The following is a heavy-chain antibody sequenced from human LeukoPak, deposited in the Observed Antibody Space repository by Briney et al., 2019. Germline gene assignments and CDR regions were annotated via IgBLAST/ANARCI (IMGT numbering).Heavy chain of an antibody. CDR1: GFPFSSFA. V-gene: IGHV3-23*01. J-gene: IGHJ4*02. CDR2: ISGSGGST. Sequence: GGSLRLSCAGSGFPFSSFAMTWVRQAPGKGLEWVSAISGSGGSTYYADSVKGRFTISRDNSKNTLYLQMNSLRAEDTAVYYCAKVAAAGPFDYWGQGTLVTVSS. CDR3: AKVAAAGPFDY. D-gene: IGHD6-13*01.